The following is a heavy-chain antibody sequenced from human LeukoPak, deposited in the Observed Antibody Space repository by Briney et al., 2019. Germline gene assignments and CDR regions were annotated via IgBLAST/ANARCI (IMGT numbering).Heavy chain of an antibody. Sequence: ASVTVSCKASGFTFTSSAVQWVRQARGQRLEWIGWIVVGSGNTNYAQKFQERVTITRDMSTSTAYMELSSLRSEDTAVYYCAASGRYSYGYGYWGQGTLVTVSS. CDR1: GFTFTSSA. CDR2: IVVGSGNT. CDR3: AASGRYSYGYGY. V-gene: IGHV1-58*01. J-gene: IGHJ4*02. D-gene: IGHD5-18*01.